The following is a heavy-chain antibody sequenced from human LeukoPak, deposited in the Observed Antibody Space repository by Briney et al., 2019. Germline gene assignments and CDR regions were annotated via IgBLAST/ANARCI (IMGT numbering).Heavy chain of an antibody. CDR3: ARVRTYSSSSLKWFDP. V-gene: IGHV1-2*02. Sequence: SVKVSCKASGYTFTGYYMHWVRQAPGQGLEWMGWINPNSGGTNYAQKFQGRVTMTRDTSISTAYMELSRLRSDDTAVYYCARVRTYSSSSLKWFDPWGQGTLVTVSS. D-gene: IGHD6-6*01. J-gene: IGHJ5*02. CDR2: INPNSGGT. CDR1: GYTFTGYY.